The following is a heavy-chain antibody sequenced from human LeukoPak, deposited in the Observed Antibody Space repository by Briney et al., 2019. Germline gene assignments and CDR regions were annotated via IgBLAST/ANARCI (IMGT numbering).Heavy chain of an antibody. V-gene: IGHV1-2*02. CDR3: ATTLHIVVVTWHAFDI. J-gene: IGHJ3*02. CDR1: GYTFTGYY. Sequence: ASVKVSCKASGYTFTGYYMHWVRQAPGQGLEWMGWINLKSGGTNSAEKFQVRVTMTRDTTTSTAYMELSRLTSDDTTIYYCATTLHIVVVTWHAFDIWGQGTMVTVSS. D-gene: IGHD2-21*02. CDR2: INLKSGGT.